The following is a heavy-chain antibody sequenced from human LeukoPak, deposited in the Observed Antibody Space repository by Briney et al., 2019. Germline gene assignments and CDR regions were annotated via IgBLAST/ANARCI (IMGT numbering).Heavy chain of an antibody. J-gene: IGHJ4*02. V-gene: IGHV4-39*01. CDR2: VYYSGST. D-gene: IGHD3-22*01. CDR1: AGSFGSTTYY. CDR3: ARQYYDSSGYYPWYFDY. Sequence: SETLSLTCTVSAGSFGSTTYYWGWLRQPPGKGLEWIGSVYYSGSTYYNQSLKSRVTISVDTSKNQFSLKLTSVTAADTAVYYCARQYYDSSGYYPWYFDYWGQGTLVTVSS.